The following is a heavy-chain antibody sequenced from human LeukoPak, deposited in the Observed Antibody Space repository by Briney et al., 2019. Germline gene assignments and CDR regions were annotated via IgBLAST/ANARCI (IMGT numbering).Heavy chain of an antibody. Sequence: GGSLRLSCAASGFSFSSYSMKWVRQTPGKGVAWVSYIRSRSETIYYADSVKGRFTVSRDNAKNSLFLKMNGLRDEDTAVYYCARGRQLSARSALDVWGQGTTVIVSS. CDR2: IRSRSETI. J-gene: IGHJ6*02. V-gene: IGHV3-48*02. CDR1: GFSFSSYS. CDR3: ARGRQLSARSALDV. D-gene: IGHD1-1*01.